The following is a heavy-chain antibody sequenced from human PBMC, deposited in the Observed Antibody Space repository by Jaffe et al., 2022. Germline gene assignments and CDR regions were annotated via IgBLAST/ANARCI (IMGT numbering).Heavy chain of an antibody. CDR3: ARQSGSGIAVAGGFLWPHFDY. V-gene: IGHV4-38-2*01. J-gene: IGHJ4*02. D-gene: IGHD6-19*01. CDR1: GYSISSGYY. CDR2: IYHSGST. Sequence: QVQLQESGPGLVKPSETLSLTCAVSGYSISSGYYWGWIRQPPGKGLEWIGSIYHSGSTYYNPSLKSRVTISVDTSKNQFSLKLSSVTAADTAVYYCARQSGSGIAVAGGFLWPHFDYWGQGTLVTVSS.